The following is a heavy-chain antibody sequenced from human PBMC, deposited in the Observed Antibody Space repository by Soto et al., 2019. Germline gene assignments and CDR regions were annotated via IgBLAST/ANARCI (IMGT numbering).Heavy chain of an antibody. CDR2: ISYDGSNK. Sequence: QVQLVESGGGVVQPGRSLRLSCAASGFTFSSYGMHWVRQAPGKGLEWVAVISYDGSNKYYADSVKGRFTISRDNSKNTLYLQMNSLRAEDTAVYYCAKARRNTIYYYYGMDVWGQGTTVTVSS. D-gene: IGHD3-3*01. CDR3: AKARRNTIYYYYGMDV. J-gene: IGHJ6*02. V-gene: IGHV3-30*18. CDR1: GFTFSSYG.